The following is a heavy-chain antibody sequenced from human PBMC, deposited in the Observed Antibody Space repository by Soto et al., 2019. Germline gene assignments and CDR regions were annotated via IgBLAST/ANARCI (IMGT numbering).Heavy chain of an antibody. V-gene: IGHV3-23*01. CDR3: AKSRYDCSGGRCYDNPFDY. J-gene: IGHJ4*02. D-gene: IGHD2-15*01. CDR1: GFTFSSYA. Sequence: GGSLRLSCVASGFTFSSYAMSWVRQAPGKGLEWVSAISAGGGGTYYADSVKGRFTISRDNSKNTLYLQMNSLRAEDTAVYYCAKSRYDCSGGRCYDNPFDYWGQGTLVTVSS. CDR2: ISAGGGGT.